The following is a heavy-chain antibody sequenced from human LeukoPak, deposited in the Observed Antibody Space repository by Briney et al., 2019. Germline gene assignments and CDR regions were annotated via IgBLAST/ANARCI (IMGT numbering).Heavy chain of an antibody. CDR2: IDRGGST. V-gene: IGHV3-53*01. CDR1: GFTVRSNY. CDR3: ASRDRGYYYGMDV. Sequence: GGSLRLSCAASGFTVRSNYMSWVRQAPGKGLEWVSIIDRGGSTYYADSVKGRFTISRDNSKSTLYLQMNSLRGEDTAVYYCASRDRGYYYGMDVWGQGTTVTVSS. J-gene: IGHJ6*02. D-gene: IGHD5-24*01.